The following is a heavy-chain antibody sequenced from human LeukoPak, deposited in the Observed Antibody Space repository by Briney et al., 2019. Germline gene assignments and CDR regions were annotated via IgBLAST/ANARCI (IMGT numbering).Heavy chain of an antibody. J-gene: IGHJ4*02. Sequence: GGSLRLSCAASGFGFSNYWMSWVRQAPGKGLEWVANMNEDGSEKNYVDSVRGRFTISRDNAQDSLYLQMNSLRAEDTAVYYCARDRGYSNFDYWGQGTLVTVSS. CDR1: GFGFSNYW. V-gene: IGHV3-7*01. CDR3: ARDRGYSNFDY. CDR2: MNEDGSEK. D-gene: IGHD4-11*01.